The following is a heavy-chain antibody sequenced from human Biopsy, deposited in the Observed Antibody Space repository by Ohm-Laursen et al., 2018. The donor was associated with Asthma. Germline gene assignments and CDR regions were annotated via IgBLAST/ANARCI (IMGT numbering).Heavy chain of an antibody. Sequence: ASVTASCKVSASTFINSAIHWVSLDPGQWIEWMGWINAGIGNTKYSQKFQARVTITRDTSASTAYMNLSSLRSEDTAVYYRARSYCDFLTVQVNEAFAIWGQGTVVTVSS. J-gene: IGHJ3*02. V-gene: IGHV1-3*01. CDR3: ARSYCDFLTVQVNEAFAI. D-gene: IGHD3-9*01. CDR2: INAGIGNT. CDR1: ASTFINSA.